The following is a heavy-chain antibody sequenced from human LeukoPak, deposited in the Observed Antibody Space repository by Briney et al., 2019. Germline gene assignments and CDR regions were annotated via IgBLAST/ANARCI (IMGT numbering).Heavy chain of an antibody. V-gene: IGHV4-30-2*03. Sequence: SETLSLTCAVSGGSISSGGYSWSWIRQPPGKELEWIGTIYYSGSTYYNPSLTSRVTISVDTSKNQFSLKLSSVTAADTAVYYCARHKDYYYSYMDVWGKGTTVTISS. CDR1: GGSISSGGYS. CDR3: ARHKDYYYSYMDV. CDR2: IYYSGST. J-gene: IGHJ6*03.